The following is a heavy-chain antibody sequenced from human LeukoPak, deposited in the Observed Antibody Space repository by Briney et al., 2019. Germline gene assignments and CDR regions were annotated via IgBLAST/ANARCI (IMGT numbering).Heavy chain of an antibody. CDR2: IKQDGSEK. V-gene: IGHV3-7*03. D-gene: IGHD3-22*01. J-gene: IGHJ4*02. CDR1: GFTFSSYR. CDR3: AKGSYYDSSGSFYFDY. Sequence: GGSLRLSCAASGFTFSSYRMSWVRQAPGKGLEWVANIKQDGSEKYYADSVKGRFTISRDNSKNTLYVQVNSLGTEDTAAYYCAKGSYYDSSGSFYFDYWGQGTLVTVSS.